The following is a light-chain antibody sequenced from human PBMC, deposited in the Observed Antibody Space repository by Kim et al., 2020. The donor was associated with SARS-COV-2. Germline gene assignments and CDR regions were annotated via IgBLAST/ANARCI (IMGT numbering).Light chain of an antibody. CDR3: SSYTSTTTRV. V-gene: IGLV2-14*04. Sequence: GQSITISCTGTSSDIGGYNAVSWYQEHPGRAPKLLIYDVNDRPSGVSSRFSGSKSGNTASLTISGLQAEDEAEYYCSSYTSTTTRVFGTGTKVTVL. CDR1: SSDIGGYNA. CDR2: DVN. J-gene: IGLJ1*01.